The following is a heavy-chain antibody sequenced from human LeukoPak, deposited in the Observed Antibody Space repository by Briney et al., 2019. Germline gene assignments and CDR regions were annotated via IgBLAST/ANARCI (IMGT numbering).Heavy chain of an antibody. V-gene: IGHV1-18*01. CDR1: GYTFTSYG. J-gene: IGHJ5*02. CDR3: ARDSEDIVVVPAAIRGFDP. Sequence: ASVKVSCKASGYTFTSYGISWVRQAPGQGLEWMGWISAYNGNTNYAQKLQGRVTMTTDTPTSTAYMELRSLRSDDTAVYYCARDSEDIVVVPAAIRGFDPWGQGTLVTVSS. CDR2: ISAYNGNT. D-gene: IGHD2-2*02.